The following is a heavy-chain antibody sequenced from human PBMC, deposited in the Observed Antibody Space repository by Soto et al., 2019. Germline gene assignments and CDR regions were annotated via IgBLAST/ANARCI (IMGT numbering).Heavy chain of an antibody. V-gene: IGHV4-59*01. Sequence: SETLSLTCSLSGGSIRRYYWSWIRQSPEKGLEWIGYFYHSGNSNYNPSLKSRVTISVDTSKNQLSLSLRSVTAADTAVYFCARISSVDPYGYVNGGLDVWGQGTTVTVSS. CDR2: FYHSGNS. CDR1: GGSIRRYY. J-gene: IGHJ6*02. CDR3: ARISSVDPYGYVNGGLDV. D-gene: IGHD5-18*01.